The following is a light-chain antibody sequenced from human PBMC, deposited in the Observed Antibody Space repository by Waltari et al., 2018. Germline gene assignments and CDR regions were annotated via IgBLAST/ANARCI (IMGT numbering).Light chain of an antibody. CDR3: QHYYNYPWT. CDR1: QTVGRY. CDR2: AAS. V-gene: IGKV1-8*01. Sequence: AIQMTQSPSSFSASAGDRVTITCRESQTVGRYLAWYQQKPGKAPKLLIFAASTLQSGVPSRFSGSGSGTDFTLTISCLQSEDFATYFCQHYYNYPWTFGQGTKVEVK. J-gene: IGKJ1*01.